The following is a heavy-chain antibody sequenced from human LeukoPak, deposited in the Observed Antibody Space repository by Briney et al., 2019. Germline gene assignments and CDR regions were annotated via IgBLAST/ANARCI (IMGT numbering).Heavy chain of an antibody. CDR2: INPDSGGT. CDR3: AGGGGVSSSSWLYYFDY. D-gene: IGHD6-13*01. Sequence: GASVKVSCKASGYTFTDYYLHWVRLAPGQGLEWMGCINPDSGGTNYAQKFQGRVTVTRDTSLSTAYMELSRLISDDTAVYYCAGGGGVSSSSWLYYFDYWGQGTLVTVSS. CDR1: GYTFTDYY. V-gene: IGHV1-2*02. J-gene: IGHJ4*02.